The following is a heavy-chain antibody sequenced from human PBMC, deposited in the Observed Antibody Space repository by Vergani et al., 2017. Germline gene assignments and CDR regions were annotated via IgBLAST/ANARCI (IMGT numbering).Heavy chain of an antibody. V-gene: IGHV1-8*02. Sequence: QVQLVQSGAEVKKPGSSVKVSCKASGGTFSSYAINWVRQATGQGLEWMGWMNPNSGNTGYAQKFQGRVTMTRNTSISTAYMEPSSLRSEDTAVYYCARARGSPNWFDPWGQGTLVTVSS. CDR1: GGTFSSYA. CDR2: MNPNSGNT. CDR3: ARARGSPNWFDP. J-gene: IGHJ5*02. D-gene: IGHD3-16*01.